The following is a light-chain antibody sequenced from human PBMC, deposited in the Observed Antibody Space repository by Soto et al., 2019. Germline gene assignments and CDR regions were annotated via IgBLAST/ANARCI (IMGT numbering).Light chain of an antibody. CDR1: RSNIGSNS. V-gene: IGLV1-44*01. CDR2: IND. CDR3: ASWDDRLKGYV. Sequence: QSVLTQPPSVSGTPGQRVIISCSGSRSNIGSNSVNWYQQLPGTAPKLLIYINDQRPSVVPDRFSGSTSGTSVSLAISGLQSEDEADYDCASWDDRLKGYVFGTGTKVTVL. J-gene: IGLJ1*01.